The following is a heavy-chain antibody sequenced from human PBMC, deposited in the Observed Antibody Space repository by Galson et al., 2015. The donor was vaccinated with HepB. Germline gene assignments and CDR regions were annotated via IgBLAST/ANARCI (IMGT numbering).Heavy chain of an antibody. CDR3: ARDHDWGYSYGYILDY. CDR1: GDSVSSNSAA. D-gene: IGHD5-18*01. Sequence: CAISGDSVSSNSAAWNWIRQSPSRGLEWLGRTYYRSKWYNDYAVSVKSRITINPDTSKNQFSLQLNSVTPEDTAVYYCARDHDWGYSYGYILDYWGQGTLVTVSS. CDR2: TYYRSKWYN. J-gene: IGHJ4*02. V-gene: IGHV6-1*01.